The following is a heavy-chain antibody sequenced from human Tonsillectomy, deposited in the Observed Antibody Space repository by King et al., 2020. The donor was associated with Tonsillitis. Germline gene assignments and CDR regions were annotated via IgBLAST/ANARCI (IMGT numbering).Heavy chain of an antibody. CDR3: ARVNVRGVYQSYFDS. Sequence: VQLVESGGGVVQPGRSLRLSCAASGFTFSSYGMHWVRQAPGKGLEWVAVISYDGSNKYYADSVKGRFTISRDNSKNTLYLQMNSLRAEDTAVYYCARVNVRGVYQSYFDSCGQGTLVTVSS. CDR2: ISYDGSNK. V-gene: IGHV3-30*03. D-gene: IGHD3-10*01. CDR1: GFTFSSYG. J-gene: IGHJ4*02.